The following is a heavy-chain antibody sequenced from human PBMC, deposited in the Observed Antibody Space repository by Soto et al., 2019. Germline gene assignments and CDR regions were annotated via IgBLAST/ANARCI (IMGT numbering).Heavy chain of an antibody. V-gene: IGHV3-33*01. CDR1: GFTFSSYG. CDR3: ARDCAGYSSGWYQRGGFDY. D-gene: IGHD6-19*01. Sequence: QVQLVDSGGGVVQPGRSLRLSCAASGFTFSSYGMHWVRQAPGKGLEWVEVIWYDGSNKYYAASVKGRFTISRDHSKNTLYLQMYSLRAEDTAVYYCARDCAGYSSGWYQRGGFDYWGQGTLVTVSS. CDR2: IWYDGSNK. J-gene: IGHJ4*02.